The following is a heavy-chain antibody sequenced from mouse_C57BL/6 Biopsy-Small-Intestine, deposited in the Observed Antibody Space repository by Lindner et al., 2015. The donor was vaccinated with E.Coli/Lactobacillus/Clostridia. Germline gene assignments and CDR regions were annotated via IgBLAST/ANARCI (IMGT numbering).Heavy chain of an antibody. J-gene: IGHJ4*01. V-gene: IGHV1-81*01. Sequence: SVKVSCKASGGTFSSYAISWVRQAPGQGLEWMGGIIPIFGTANYAQKFQGRVTITADESTSTAYMELSSLRSEGTAVYYCARERYSSNWFDPWGQGTLVTVSS. CDR2: IIPIFGTA. CDR1: GGTFSSYA. CDR3: ARERYSSNWFDP. D-gene: IGHD4-1*02.